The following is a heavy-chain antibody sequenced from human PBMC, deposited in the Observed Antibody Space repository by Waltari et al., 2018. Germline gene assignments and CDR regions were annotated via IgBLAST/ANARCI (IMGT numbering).Heavy chain of an antibody. CDR3: ARFGDYPDY. J-gene: IGHJ4*02. Sequence: QVQLQQWGAGLLKPSETLSLTCAVYGGSFSGYSWSWIGRPPGKGLEWIGEINHSGRPNYNPALKSRGTVSVDTSKNQFSLKLSSVTAADTAVYYCARFGDYPDYWGQGTLVTVSS. D-gene: IGHD4-17*01. V-gene: IGHV4-34*01. CDR2: INHSGRP. CDR1: GGSFSGYS.